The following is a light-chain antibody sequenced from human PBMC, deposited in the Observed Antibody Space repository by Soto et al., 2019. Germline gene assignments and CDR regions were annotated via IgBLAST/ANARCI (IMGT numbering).Light chain of an antibody. V-gene: IGKV1-39*01. CDR2: AAS. J-gene: IGKJ2*01. CDR1: QSISSY. CDR3: QQSYSTPYT. Sequence: DIQMTQSPSSLSASVGDRVTITCRASQSISSYLNWYQQKPGKAPKLLIYAASSVHSGVPSRFSGSGSGTDFTLTISILQPEDLATYYFQQSYSTPYTFGQGTKLEIK.